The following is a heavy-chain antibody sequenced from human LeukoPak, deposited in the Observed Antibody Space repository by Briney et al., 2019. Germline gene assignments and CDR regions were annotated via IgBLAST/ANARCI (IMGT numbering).Heavy chain of an antibody. J-gene: IGHJ4*02. V-gene: IGHV3-15*01. CDR1: GFTFTNAW. D-gene: IGHD3-10*01. CDR2: TKSKTDGETT. CDR3: TTDLGTYYHGSQRLIPIDY. Sequence: GGSLRPSCVDSGFTFTNAWMSWVRQAPGKGLEWIGRTKSKTDGETTNYAEPVRGRFTISRDDSKSAVYLQMNSLKIEDTAVYYCTTDLGTYYHGSQRLIPIDYWGQGTLVTVSS.